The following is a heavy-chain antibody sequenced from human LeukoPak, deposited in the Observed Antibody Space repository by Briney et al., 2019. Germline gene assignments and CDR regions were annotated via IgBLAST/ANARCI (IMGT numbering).Heavy chain of an antibody. D-gene: IGHD1-14*01. J-gene: IGHJ6*02. Sequence: GGSLRLSCAASGFTFSSYEMNWVRQAPGKRLEWVSYISSSGSTIYYADSVKGRFTISRDNAKNSLYLQMNSLRAEDTAVYYCARGGVVAGTNYYYYGMGVWGQGTTVTVSS. V-gene: IGHV3-48*03. CDR1: GFTFSSYE. CDR3: ARGGVVAGTNYYYYGMGV. CDR2: ISSSGSTI.